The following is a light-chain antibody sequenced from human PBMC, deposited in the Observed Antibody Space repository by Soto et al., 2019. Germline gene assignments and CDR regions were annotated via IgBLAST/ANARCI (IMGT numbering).Light chain of an antibody. CDR1: QSVSSSY. J-gene: IGKJ3*01. Sequence: EIVVTQSPGTLSFSPGERATLSCRASQSVSSSYLAWYQQKPDQAPRLLIYGASSRATGIPDRFSGSGYGTDFPLTISRLEADDFAVYYCQQYGSSFTFGPGNKVDIK. V-gene: IGKV3-20*01. CDR3: QQYGSSFT. CDR2: GAS.